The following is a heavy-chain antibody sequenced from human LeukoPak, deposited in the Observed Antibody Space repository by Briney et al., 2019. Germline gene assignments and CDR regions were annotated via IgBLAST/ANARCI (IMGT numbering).Heavy chain of an antibody. V-gene: IGHV4-34*01. D-gene: IGHD2-8*01. CDR1: GGSFSGYY. CDR2: INHSGST. Sequence: SETLSLTCAVYGGSFSGYYWSWIRQPPGKGLEWIGEINHSGSTNYNPSLKSRVTISVDTSKNTVYMELSSLRTEDTAVYYCASVYLYGMDVWGQGTTVTVSS. J-gene: IGHJ6*02. CDR3: ASVYLYGMDV.